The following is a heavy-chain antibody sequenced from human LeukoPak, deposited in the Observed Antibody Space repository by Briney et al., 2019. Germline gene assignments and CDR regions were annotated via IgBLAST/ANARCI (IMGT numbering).Heavy chain of an antibody. CDR2: IYYTGLT. Sequence: SETLSLTCAVSGGSISSSTYHWGWIRQAPGKGLEWIGTIYYTGLTYYSPSLSSRVTISLDTSRNQFSLKLTSVTAADTAVYFCARHPTTPDYWGQGTLVTVSS. D-gene: IGHD1-14*01. CDR1: GGSISSSTYH. CDR3: ARHPTTPDY. J-gene: IGHJ4*02. V-gene: IGHV4-39*01.